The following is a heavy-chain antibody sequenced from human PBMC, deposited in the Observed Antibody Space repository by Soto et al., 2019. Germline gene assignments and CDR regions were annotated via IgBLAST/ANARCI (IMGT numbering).Heavy chain of an antibody. J-gene: IGHJ6*04. Sequence: QVQLVESGGGVVQPGRSLRLSCAASGFTFSSYGMHWVRQAPGKGLEWVAVISYDGSNKYYADSVKGQFTISRDTSTNTVFLRLTSLSRANTDSYYCAKDLGLGAEVIGPGESRLLHDGMAVWGKGTKVTFSP. CDR2: ISYDGSNK. D-gene: IGHD3-22*01. V-gene: IGHV3-30*18. CDR3: AKDLGLGAEVIGPGESRLLHDGMAV. CDR1: GFTFSSYG.